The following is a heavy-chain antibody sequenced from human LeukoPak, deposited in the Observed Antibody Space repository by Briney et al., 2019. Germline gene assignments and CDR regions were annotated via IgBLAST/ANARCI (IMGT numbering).Heavy chain of an antibody. Sequence: GGSLRLSCAASGFTFSSYSMNWVRQAPGKGLEWVSSINSSSSYIYYAESVKGRFTISSDNAKNSLYLQMNSLRTEDTDVYYCARALPSPLYSGSYADAFDIWGQGTMVTVSS. CDR2: INSSSSYI. J-gene: IGHJ3*02. CDR3: ARALPSPLYSGSYADAFDI. V-gene: IGHV3-21*01. CDR1: GFTFSSYS. D-gene: IGHD1-26*01.